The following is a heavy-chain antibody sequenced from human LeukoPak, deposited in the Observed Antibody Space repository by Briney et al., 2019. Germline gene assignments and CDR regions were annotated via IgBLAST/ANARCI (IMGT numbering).Heavy chain of an antibody. D-gene: IGHD3-22*01. J-gene: IGHJ4*02. CDR3: ALTYYYESSGFLDY. Sequence: GGSLRLSCAPSGFTFSSYGMHWVRQAPGKGLEWVAVISYDGSNKYYADSVKGRFTISRDNSKNTLYLQMNSLRAEDTAVYYCALTYYYESSGFLDYWGQGALVTVSS. V-gene: IGHV3-30*03. CDR1: GFTFSSYG. CDR2: ISYDGSNK.